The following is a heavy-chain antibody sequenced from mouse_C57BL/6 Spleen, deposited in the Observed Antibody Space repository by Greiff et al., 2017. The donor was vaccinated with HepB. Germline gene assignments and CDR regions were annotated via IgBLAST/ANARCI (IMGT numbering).Heavy chain of an antibody. CDR2: INPSNGGT. CDR3: ARWNYIWYYFDY. CDR1: GYTFTSYW. J-gene: IGHJ2*01. V-gene: IGHV1-53*01. Sequence: VQLQQSGTELVKPGASVKLSCKASGYTFTSYWMHWVKQRPGQGLEWIGNINPSNGGTNYNEKFKSKATLTVDKSSSTAYMQLSSLTSEDSAVYYCARWNYIWYYFDYRGQGTTLTVSA. D-gene: IGHD2-12*01.